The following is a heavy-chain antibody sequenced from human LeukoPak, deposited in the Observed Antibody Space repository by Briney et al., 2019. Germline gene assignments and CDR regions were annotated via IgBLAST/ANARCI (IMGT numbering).Heavy chain of an antibody. Sequence: GGSLRLSCAASGFTFDDYGMSWVRQAPGKGLEWVSGINWNGGSTGYADSVKGRFTISRDNAKNMLYLQMNSLRAEDMAVYYCARVLTGYYHWDYWGQGTLVTVSS. J-gene: IGHJ4*02. CDR3: ARVLTGYYHWDY. CDR1: GFTFDDYG. V-gene: IGHV3-20*04. D-gene: IGHD3-9*01. CDR2: INWNGGST.